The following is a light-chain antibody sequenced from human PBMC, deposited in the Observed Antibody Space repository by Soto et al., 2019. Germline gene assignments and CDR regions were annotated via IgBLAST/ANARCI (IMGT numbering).Light chain of an antibody. CDR2: RNN. V-gene: IGLV1-47*01. J-gene: IGLJ2*01. CDR3: ATWDDSLSVL. CDR1: SSNIGSHY. Sequence: QSVLTQPPSASGTPGQRVTISCSGSSSNIGSHYVYCYQQLPGTAPNVLLYRNNQRPSGVPDRFSGSKSGTSASLAISGLRSEDEADYYCATWDDSLSVLFGGGTKLTVL.